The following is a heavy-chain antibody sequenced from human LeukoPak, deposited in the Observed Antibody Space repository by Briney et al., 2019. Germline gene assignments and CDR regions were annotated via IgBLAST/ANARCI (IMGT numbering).Heavy chain of an antibody. CDR1: GFTFDDYA. CDR3: AKGSRDYDILTGYPEAEYFQH. J-gene: IGHJ1*01. Sequence: GGSLRLSCAASGFTFDDYAMHWVRQAPGKGLEWVSGISWNSGSIGYADSVKGRFTISRDNAKNSLYLQMNSLRAEDTALYYCAKGSRDYDILTGYPEAEYFQHWGQGTLVTVSS. V-gene: IGHV3-9*01. CDR2: ISWNSGSI. D-gene: IGHD3-9*01.